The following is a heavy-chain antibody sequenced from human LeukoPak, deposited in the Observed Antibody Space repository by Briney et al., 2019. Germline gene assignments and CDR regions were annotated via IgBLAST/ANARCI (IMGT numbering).Heavy chain of an antibody. CDR3: ARVLGYCSGGSCYSLRFDP. V-gene: IGHV1-46*01. CDR2: INPSGGST. Sequence: GASVKVSCKASGYTFTSYYMHWVRQAPGQGLEWMGIINPSGGSTSYAQKFQGRVTMTRDMSTSTVYMELSSLRSEDTAVYYCARVLGYCSGGSCYSLRFDPWGQGTLVTVSS. CDR1: GYTFTSYY. J-gene: IGHJ5*02. D-gene: IGHD2-15*01.